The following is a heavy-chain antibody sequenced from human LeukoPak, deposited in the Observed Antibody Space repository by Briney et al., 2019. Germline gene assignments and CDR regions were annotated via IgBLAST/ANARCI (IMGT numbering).Heavy chain of an antibody. CDR2: ISAYNGNT. CDR1: GYTFTSYG. J-gene: IGHJ6*02. CDR3: ARAKRGAAAHGMDV. Sequence: ASVKVSCKASGYTFTSYGISWVRQAPGQGLEWMGWISAYNGNTNYAQKLQGRVTMTRDTSISTAYMELSRLRSDDTAVYYCARAKRGAAAHGMDVWGQGTTVTVSS. D-gene: IGHD6-13*01. V-gene: IGHV1-18*01.